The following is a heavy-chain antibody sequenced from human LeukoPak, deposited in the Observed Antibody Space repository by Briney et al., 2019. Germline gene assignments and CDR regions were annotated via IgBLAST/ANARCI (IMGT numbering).Heavy chain of an antibody. CDR1: AFEFSNNW. J-gene: IGHJ4*02. CDR3: AKVGFSEMEWLLYSDH. Sequence: PGGSLRLSCVASAFEFSNNWMSWVRQAPGKGLEWVSAISGSSGHTYYADSVKGRFTISRDNSKNTLYLQMNSLRAEDTAVYYCAKVGFSEMEWLLYSDHWGQGTLVTVSS. CDR2: ISGSSGHT. V-gene: IGHV3-23*01. D-gene: IGHD3-3*01.